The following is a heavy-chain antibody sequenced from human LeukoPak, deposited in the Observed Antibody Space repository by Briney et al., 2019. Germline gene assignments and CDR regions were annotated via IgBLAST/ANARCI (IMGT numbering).Heavy chain of an antibody. CDR2: INHSGST. CDR3: ARQGALIARNAFDI. V-gene: IGHV4-34*01. Sequence: SETLSLTCAVYGGSFSGYYWSWIRQPPGKGLEWIGEINHSGSTNYNPSLKSRVTMSVDTSKNQFSLKLSSVTAADTAVYYCARQGALIARNAFDIWGQGTMVTVSS. D-gene: IGHD2/OR15-2a*01. J-gene: IGHJ3*02. CDR1: GGSFSGYY.